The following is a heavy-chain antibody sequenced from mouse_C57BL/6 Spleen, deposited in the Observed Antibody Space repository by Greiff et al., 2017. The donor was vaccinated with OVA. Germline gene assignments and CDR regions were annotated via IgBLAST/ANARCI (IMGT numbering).Heavy chain of an antibody. V-gene: IGHV1-50*01. D-gene: IGHD1-1*01. CDR1: GYTFTSYW. CDR3: ARVWLGYYGNSSAWIAY. CDR2: IDPSDSYT. Sequence: QVQLKQPGAELVKPGASVKLSCKASGYTFTSYWMQWVKQRPGQGLEWIGEIDPSDSYTNYNQKFKGKATLTVDTYSSTAYMQLSSLTSADSAVYYCARVWLGYYGNSSAWIAYWGQGTLVTVSA. J-gene: IGHJ3*01.